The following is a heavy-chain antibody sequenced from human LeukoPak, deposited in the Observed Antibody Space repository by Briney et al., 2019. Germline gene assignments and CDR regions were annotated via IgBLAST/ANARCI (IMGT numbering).Heavy chain of an antibody. V-gene: IGHV4-59*08. CDR3: ARHYPSGTYPLDY. CDR2: VLYSGRA. D-gene: IGHD3-10*01. CDR1: GGSISSYY. Sequence: NPSETLSLTCTVSGGSISSYYWSWIRQPPGKGLEWIGHVLYSGRATYNPSLKSRVTMSADPSKNQFSLKLDSVTAADTAVYFCARHYPSGTYPLDYWGQGTLVTVSS. J-gene: IGHJ4*02.